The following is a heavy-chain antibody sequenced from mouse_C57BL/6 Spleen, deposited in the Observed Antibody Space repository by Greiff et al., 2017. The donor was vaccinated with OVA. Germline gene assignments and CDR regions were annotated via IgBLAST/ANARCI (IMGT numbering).Heavy chain of an antibody. J-gene: IGHJ4*01. CDR1: GYTFTNYW. CDR3: ARVDYCSRRYAMDY. V-gene: IGHV1-63*01. Sequence: QVQLQQSGAELVRPGTSVKMSCKASGYTFTNYWIGWAKQRPGHGLEWIGDIYPGGGYTNYNEKFKGKATLTADKSSSTAYMQFSSLTSEDSAIYYGARVDYCSRRYAMDYWGQGTSVTVSS. D-gene: IGHD1-1*01. CDR2: IYPGGGYT.